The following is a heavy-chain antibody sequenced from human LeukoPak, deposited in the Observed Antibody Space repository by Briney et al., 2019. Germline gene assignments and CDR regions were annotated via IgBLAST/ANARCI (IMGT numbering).Heavy chain of an antibody. D-gene: IGHD6-19*01. V-gene: IGHV6-1*01. Sequence: SQNLSLTCAISGDSVSSNSAAWNWIWQSPSRGLEWLGRTYYGSKWYNDYAISVKSRITINPDTSKNQFSLQLNSVTPEDTAVYYCARSGGAVAHLDYWGQGTLVTVSS. CDR3: ARSGGAVAHLDY. CDR1: GDSVSSNSAA. J-gene: IGHJ4*02. CDR2: TYYGSKWYN.